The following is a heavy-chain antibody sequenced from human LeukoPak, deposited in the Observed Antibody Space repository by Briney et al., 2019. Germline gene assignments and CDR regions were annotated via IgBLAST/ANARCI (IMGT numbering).Heavy chain of an antibody. CDR3: AREHFRCDIPSMDV. J-gene: IGHJ6*03. D-gene: IGHD2/OR15-2a*01. CDR1: GGTFSSYA. V-gene: IGHV1-69*13. CDR2: IIPIFGTA. Sequence: SVKVSCKASGGTFSSYAISWVRQAPGQGLEWMGGIIPIFGTANYAQKFQGRVTITADESTSTAYMELSSLRSEDTAVYYCAREHFRCDIPSMDVWGKGTTVTVSS.